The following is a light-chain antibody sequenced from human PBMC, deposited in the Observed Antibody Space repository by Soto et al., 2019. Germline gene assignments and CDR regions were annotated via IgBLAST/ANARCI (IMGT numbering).Light chain of an antibody. Sequence: QSALTQPASVSGSPGQSITIYCTGTSSDVGGYNYVSWYQQHPGKATKLMIYEVSNRPSGVSNRFSGSKSGNTASLTISGLQAEDEADYYCSSYTSSSTLVFGGGTKLTVL. J-gene: IGLJ2*01. CDR1: SSDVGGYNY. CDR3: SSYTSSSTLV. V-gene: IGLV2-14*01. CDR2: EVS.